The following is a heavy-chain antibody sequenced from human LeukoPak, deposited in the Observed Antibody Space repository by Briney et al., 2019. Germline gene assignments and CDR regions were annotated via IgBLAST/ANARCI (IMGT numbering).Heavy chain of an antibody. D-gene: IGHD3-10*01. V-gene: IGHV1-2*02. J-gene: IGHJ5*02. CDR1: GYTFTGYY. CDR2: INPNSGGT. CDR3: ALRIRGVIGHNWFDP. Sequence: ASVKVSCKASGYTFTGYYMHWVRQAPGQGLEWMGWINPNSGGTNYAQKFQGRVTMTRDTSISTAYMELSRLRSDDTAVYYCALRIRGVIGHNWFDPWGQGTLVTVSS.